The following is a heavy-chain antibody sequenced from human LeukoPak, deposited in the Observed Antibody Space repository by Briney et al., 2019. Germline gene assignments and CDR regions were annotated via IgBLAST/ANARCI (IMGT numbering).Heavy chain of an antibody. D-gene: IGHD1-26*01. J-gene: IGHJ4*02. CDR3: AREAIWYSGSSTPSYYLDY. Sequence: SETLSLTCTVSGGSISSYYWSWIRQPAGKGLEWIGRIYTSGSTNYNPSLKSRVTMSVDTSKNQFSLKLSSVTAADTAVYYCAREAIWYSGSSTPSYYLDYWGQGTLVTVSS. CDR1: GGSISSYY. V-gene: IGHV4-4*07. CDR2: IYTSGST.